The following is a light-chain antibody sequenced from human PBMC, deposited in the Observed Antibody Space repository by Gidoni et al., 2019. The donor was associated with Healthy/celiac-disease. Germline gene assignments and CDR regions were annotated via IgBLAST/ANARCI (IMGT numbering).Light chain of an antibody. CDR3: QKYNSAPWT. Sequence: DTQMTQSPSSLPASVGDRVTITCRASQGISNYLAWYQQKPGKVPKLLIYAASTLQSGVPSRFSGSGSGTDFTLTISRLQPEDGATYYCQKYNSAPWTFGQGTRVEIK. V-gene: IGKV1-27*01. CDR1: QGISNY. J-gene: IGKJ1*01. CDR2: AAS.